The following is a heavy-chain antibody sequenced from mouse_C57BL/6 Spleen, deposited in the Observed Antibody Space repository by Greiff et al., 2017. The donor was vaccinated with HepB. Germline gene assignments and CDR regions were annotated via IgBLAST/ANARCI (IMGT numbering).Heavy chain of an antibody. J-gene: IGHJ2*01. Sequence: VQLKESGPELVKPGASVKMSCKASGYTFTDYNMHWVKQSHGKSLEWIGYINPKNGGTSYNQKFKGKATLTVNKSSSTAYMELRSLTSEDSAVYYCARGHYYGSSYFGYWGQGTTLTVSS. D-gene: IGHD1-1*01. V-gene: IGHV1-22*01. CDR3: ARGHYYGSSYFGY. CDR1: GYTFTDYN. CDR2: INPKNGGT.